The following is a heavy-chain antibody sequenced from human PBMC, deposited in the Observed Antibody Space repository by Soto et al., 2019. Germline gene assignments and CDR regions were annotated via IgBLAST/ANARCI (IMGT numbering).Heavy chain of an antibody. Sequence: QVHLVESGGGVVQPGRSLRLSCAASGFIFSSYVMHWVRQAPGKGLEWVADIWHDESQQHYADSVKGRFTVSRDNSKNPQNWHMNGLRAEDTAVYYCARPLYSHGNGEVFEYWGQGTLVTVSS. CDR1: GFIFSSYV. V-gene: IGHV3-33*03. D-gene: IGHD5-12*01. CDR3: ARPLYSHGNGEVFEY. J-gene: IGHJ4*02. CDR2: IWHDESQQ.